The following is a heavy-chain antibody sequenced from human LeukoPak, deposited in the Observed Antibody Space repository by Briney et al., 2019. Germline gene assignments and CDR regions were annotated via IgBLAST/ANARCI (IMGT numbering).Heavy chain of an antibody. V-gene: IGHV3-30*04. CDR2: IPHDGGNK. CDR1: GPSLRKSH. D-gene: IGHD6-19*01. Sequence: PGGSLRLSCVGSGPSLRKSHMNWVRQAPAKRLEWVALIPHDGGNKQYGDSAKGRFTVSRENSKNTVDLNMDSLTVDDTAIYYCAREAYSSGRAGTFDIWGQGTMVTVSS. CDR3: AREAYSSGRAGTFDI. J-gene: IGHJ3*02.